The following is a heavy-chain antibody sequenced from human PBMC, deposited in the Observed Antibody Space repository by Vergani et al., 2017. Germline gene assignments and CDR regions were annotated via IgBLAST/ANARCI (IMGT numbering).Heavy chain of an antibody. J-gene: IGHJ4*02. CDR2: IYTSGST. CDR3: AREGSXCSSTSCYTTPFDY. V-gene: IGHV4-61*02. D-gene: IGHD2-2*02. Sequence: QVQLQESGPGLVKPSQTLCLTCTVSGGSFSTGGQSWTWLRQSAGKGLEWIGRIYTSGSTNYNPSLKSRVTMSVDTSKNQFSLKLSSVTAADTAVYYCAREGSXCSSTSCYTTPFDYWGQGTLVTVSS. CDR1: GGSFSTGGQS.